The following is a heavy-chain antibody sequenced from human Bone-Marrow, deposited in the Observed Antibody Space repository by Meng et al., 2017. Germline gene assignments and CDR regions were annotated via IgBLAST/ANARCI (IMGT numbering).Heavy chain of an antibody. V-gene: IGHV6-1*01. J-gene: IGHJ4*02. Sequence: LQQSGPGLVKPPPTLSLPCTISGDSVSSTSAAWHWIRRSPSRGLEWLGRTYYRSRWYTDYAVSVKSRININPDTTENHFSLQLNSVTPEDTAVYYCARESSGSPLDYWGRGTLVTVSS. CDR1: GDSVSSTSAA. CDR3: ARESSGSPLDY. D-gene: IGHD1-26*01. CDR2: TYYRSRWYT.